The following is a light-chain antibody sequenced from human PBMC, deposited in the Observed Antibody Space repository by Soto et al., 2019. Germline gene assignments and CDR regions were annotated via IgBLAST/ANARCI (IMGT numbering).Light chain of an antibody. CDR2: GAS. Sequence: EIVLTQSPGTLSLSPGERATLSCRASQSVSSSYLAWYQQKPGQAPRLLIYGASNRATGIPDRFSGSGSGTDFTLTISRLEPEDFALYYCQQYGSSSRTFGQGTRWIS. CDR1: QSVSSSY. V-gene: IGKV3-20*01. J-gene: IGKJ1*01. CDR3: QQYGSSSRT.